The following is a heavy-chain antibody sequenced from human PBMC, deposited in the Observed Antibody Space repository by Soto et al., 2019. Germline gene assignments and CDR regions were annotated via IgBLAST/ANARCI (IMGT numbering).Heavy chain of an antibody. CDR1: GGTFSSYA. J-gene: IGHJ4*02. CDR2: IIPIFGTA. D-gene: IGHD6-6*01. Sequence: QVQLVQSGAEVQKPGSSVKVSCKASGGTFSSYAISWVRQAPGQALEWMGGIIPIFGTANYVQKFQGRVTITADESTSTAYMELSSLRSEDTAVYYCATVRGLYSSSPSFDYWGQGTLVTVAS. CDR3: ATVRGLYSSSPSFDY. V-gene: IGHV1-69*01.